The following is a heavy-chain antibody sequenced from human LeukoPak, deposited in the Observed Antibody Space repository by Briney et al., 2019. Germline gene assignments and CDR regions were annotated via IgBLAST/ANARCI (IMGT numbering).Heavy chain of an antibody. CDR3: ARDRWAMVYYYSMDV. J-gene: IGHJ6*03. Sequence: PSETLSLTCTVSGGSISSYYWSWIRQPPGKGLEWIGYIYYSGSTNYNPSLKSRVTISVDTSKNQFSLKLSSVTAADTAVYYCARDRWAMVYYYSMDVWGKGTTVTVSS. D-gene: IGHD4/OR15-4a*01. CDR2: IYYSGST. V-gene: IGHV4-59*01. CDR1: GGSISSYY.